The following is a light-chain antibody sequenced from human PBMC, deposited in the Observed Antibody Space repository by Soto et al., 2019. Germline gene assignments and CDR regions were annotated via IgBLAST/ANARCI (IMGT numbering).Light chain of an antibody. J-gene: IGKJ4*01. CDR1: QSLTSN. CDR3: QQYNHWPRMLS. CDR2: DTS. Sequence: EILLTQSPVTLSVSPGARATLSCRASQSLTSNLAWYQQRPGRAPRLLIYDTSTRATDVPARFSGSGSGTEFTLTIASLQSEDFAVYYCQQYNHWPRMLSFGGGTRVEL. V-gene: IGKV3-15*01.